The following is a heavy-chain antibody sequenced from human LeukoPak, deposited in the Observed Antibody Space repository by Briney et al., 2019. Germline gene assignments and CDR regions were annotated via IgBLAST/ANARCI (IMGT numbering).Heavy chain of an antibody. CDR2: ILHDGSNE. CDR1: GFTFSSYS. J-gene: IGHJ3*02. D-gene: IGHD3-3*01. V-gene: IGHV3-30*03. CDR3: ARELLRFLEWGGAFDI. Sequence: GGSLRLSCAASGFTFSSYSMNWVRQAPGKGLEWVAVILHDGSNEYYADSVKGRFTISRDNSKNTLYLQMNSLRAEDTAVYYCARELLRFLEWGGAFDIWGQGTMVTVSS.